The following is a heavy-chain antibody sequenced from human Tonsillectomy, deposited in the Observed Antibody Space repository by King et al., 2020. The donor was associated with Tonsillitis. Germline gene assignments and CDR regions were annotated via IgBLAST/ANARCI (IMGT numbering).Heavy chain of an antibody. CDR3: ARNYYDSSGYYSWAFDI. J-gene: IGHJ3*02. Sequence: HVTLKESGSVLVKSTETLTLTCTVSGFSLSNTRMGVSWIRQPPGKALEWLAHIFSIDEKSYSTSLKSRLTISKDTSKSQVVLTMTNMDPVDTATYYCARNYYDSSGYYSWAFDIWGQGTMVTVSS. D-gene: IGHD3-22*01. CDR1: GFSLSNTRMG. V-gene: IGHV2-26*01. CDR2: IFSIDEK.